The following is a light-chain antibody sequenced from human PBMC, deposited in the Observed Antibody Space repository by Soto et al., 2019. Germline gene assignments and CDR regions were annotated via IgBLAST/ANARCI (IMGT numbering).Light chain of an antibody. CDR2: DAS. CDR3: QQRSNWPRT. J-gene: IGKJ3*01. CDR1: QSVSSS. V-gene: IGKV3-11*01. Sequence: EIVLTQSPATLSLSPGERATLSCRASQSVSSSLAWYQQNPGQAPRLLIYDASNRATDIPARFSGSGSGTDFTLTISSLEPEDFAVYFCQQRSNWPRTFGPGTKVDIK.